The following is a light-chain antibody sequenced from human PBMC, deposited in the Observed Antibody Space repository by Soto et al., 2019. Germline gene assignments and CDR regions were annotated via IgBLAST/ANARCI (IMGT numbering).Light chain of an antibody. Sequence: DIQMTQSPSTLSASVGDRVTITCRASQTISNWLAWYQQKPGKAPKLLIYDASSLEGGVPSRFSGSGSGTEFTLPPSSLKPDDFATYYCQQYYSYWTFGQGTKVDIK. CDR3: QQYYSYWT. CDR1: QTISNW. CDR2: DAS. V-gene: IGKV1-5*01. J-gene: IGKJ1*01.